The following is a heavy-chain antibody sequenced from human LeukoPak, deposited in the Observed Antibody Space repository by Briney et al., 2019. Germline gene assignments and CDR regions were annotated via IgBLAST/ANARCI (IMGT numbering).Heavy chain of an antibody. CDR2: IYYSGST. CDR3: ARERVVGAIDY. CDR1: GGSISSSSYY. D-gene: IGHD1-26*01. Sequence: SETLSLTCTVSGGSISSSSYYWGWIRQPPGKGLEWIGSIYYSGSTYYNPSLKSRVTISVDTSKNQFSLKLSSVTAADTAVYYCARERVVGAIDYWGQGTLVTVSS. V-gene: IGHV4-39*07. J-gene: IGHJ4*02.